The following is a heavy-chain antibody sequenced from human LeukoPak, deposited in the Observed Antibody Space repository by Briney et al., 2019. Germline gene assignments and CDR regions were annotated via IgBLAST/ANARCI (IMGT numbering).Heavy chain of an antibody. J-gene: IGHJ4*02. CDR3: ASGWSGYFASLEY. CDR1: GYSFASYG. D-gene: IGHD3-3*01. Sequence: ASVKLSCKASGYSFASYGIHWVRQAPGQGLEWMGGISAYNGDTDYAQNLKGRVTMTTDNSTSTAYMELRSLRSDDTAVYYCASGWSGYFASLEYWGQGTLVSVAS. CDR2: ISAYNGDT. V-gene: IGHV1-18*01.